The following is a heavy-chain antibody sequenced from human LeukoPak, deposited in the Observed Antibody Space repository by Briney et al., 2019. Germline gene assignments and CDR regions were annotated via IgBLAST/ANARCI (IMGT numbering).Heavy chain of an antibody. J-gene: IGHJ3*02. CDR3: ARDWGVPAALDAFDI. Sequence: GGSLRLSCAASGFTFSSYWMSWVRQAPGKGLEWVANIKQDGSEKYDVDSVKGRFTISRDNAKNSLYLQMNSLRAEDTAVYYCARDWGVPAALDAFDIWGQGTMVTVSS. CDR1: GFTFSSYW. V-gene: IGHV3-7*01. D-gene: IGHD2-2*01. CDR2: IKQDGSEK.